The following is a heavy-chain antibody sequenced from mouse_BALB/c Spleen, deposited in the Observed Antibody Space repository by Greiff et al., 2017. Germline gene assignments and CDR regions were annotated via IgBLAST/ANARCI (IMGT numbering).Heavy chain of an antibody. CDR2: FYPGGGYT. V-gene: IGHV1-63*02. Sequence: QVQLQQSGAELVRPGTSVKISCKASGYTFTNYWLGWVKQRPGHGLEWIGDFYPGGGYTNYNEKFKGKATLTADTSSSTAYMQLSSLTSEDAAVFFCARTTVVSPLDYWGQGTTLTVSS. D-gene: IGHD1-1*01. CDR1: GYTFTNYW. CDR3: ARTTVVSPLDY. J-gene: IGHJ2*01.